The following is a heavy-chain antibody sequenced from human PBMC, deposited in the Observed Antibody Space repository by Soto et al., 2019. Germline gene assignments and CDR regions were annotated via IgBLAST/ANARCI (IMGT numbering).Heavy chain of an antibody. CDR3: ARKLVSDAFDI. CDR1: GGSVSSGGYY. Sequence: SETLSLTCTVSGGSVSSGGYYWSWIRQHPGKGLEWIGYIYYSGSTYYNPSLKSRVTISVDTSKNQFSLKLSSVTAADTAVYYCARKLVSDAFDIWGQGTMVTVSS. J-gene: IGHJ3*02. D-gene: IGHD1-1*01. V-gene: IGHV4-31*03. CDR2: IYYSGST.